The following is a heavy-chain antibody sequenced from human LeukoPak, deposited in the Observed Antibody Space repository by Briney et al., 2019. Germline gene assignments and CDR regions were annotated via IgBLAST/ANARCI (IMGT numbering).Heavy chain of an antibody. D-gene: IGHD3-3*01. Sequence: EASVKVSCKVSGYTLTELSMHWVRQAPGKGLEWMGGFDPEDGETIYAQKFQGRVTMTEDTSTDTAYMELSSLRSEDTAVYYCATDRDYDFWSGYPHFDYWGQGTLVTVSS. CDR3: ATDRDYDFWSGYPHFDY. V-gene: IGHV1-24*01. CDR1: GYTLTELS. J-gene: IGHJ4*02. CDR2: FDPEDGET.